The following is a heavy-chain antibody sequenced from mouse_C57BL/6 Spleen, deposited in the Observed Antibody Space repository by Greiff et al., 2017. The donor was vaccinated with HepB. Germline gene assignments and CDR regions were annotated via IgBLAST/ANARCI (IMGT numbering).Heavy chain of an antibody. V-gene: IGHV1-42*01. CDR1: GYSFTGYY. D-gene: IGHD1-1*01. Sequence: EVQGVESGPELVKPGASVKISCKASGYSFTGYYMNWVKQSPEKSLEWIGEINPSTGGTTYNQKFKAKATLTVDKSSSTAYMQLKSLTSEDSAVYYCARFPYYYGSSYSMDYWGQGTSVTVSS. CDR2: INPSTGGT. J-gene: IGHJ4*01. CDR3: ARFPYYYGSSYSMDY.